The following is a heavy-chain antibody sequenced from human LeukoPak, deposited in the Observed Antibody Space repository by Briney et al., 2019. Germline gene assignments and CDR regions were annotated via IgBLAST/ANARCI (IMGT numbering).Heavy chain of an antibody. CDR2: IYYSGST. J-gene: IGHJ5*02. Sequence: SETLSLTCTVSGGSISSYYWSWIRQPPGKGLEWIGYIYYSGSTNYNPSLKTRVTISVDTSKNQFSLELSSVTAADTAVYYCARETYYYGGWFDPWGQGTLVTVSS. V-gene: IGHV4-59*01. CDR1: GGSISSYY. D-gene: IGHD3-10*01. CDR3: ARETYYYGGWFDP.